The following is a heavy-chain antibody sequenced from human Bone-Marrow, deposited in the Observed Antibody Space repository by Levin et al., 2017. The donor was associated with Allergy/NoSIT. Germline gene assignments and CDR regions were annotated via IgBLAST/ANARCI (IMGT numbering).Heavy chain of an antibody. D-gene: IGHD2-15*01. J-gene: IGHJ3*02. V-gene: IGHV4-61*02. CDR1: GGSISSGSYY. Sequence: PSETLSLTCTVSGGSISSGSYYWSWIRQPAGKGLEWIGRIYTSGSTNYNPSLKSRVTISVDTSKNQFSLNLTSVTAADTAVYYCARDEGCSGGSCYLGRAFDIWGQGTLVTVSS. CDR2: IYTSGST. CDR3: ARDEGCSGGSCYLGRAFDI.